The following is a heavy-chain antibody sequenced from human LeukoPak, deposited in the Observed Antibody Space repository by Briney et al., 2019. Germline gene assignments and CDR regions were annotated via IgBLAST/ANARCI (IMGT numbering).Heavy chain of an antibody. J-gene: IGHJ4*02. CDR2: ISGSGGST. CDR3: AKDGGMTTVIYYFDY. CDR1: GFTFSSYA. Sequence: GGSLRLSCAASGFTFSSYAMSWVRQAPGKGLEWVSAISGSGGSTYYADSVKGRFTISRDNSKNTPYLQMNSLRAEDTAVYYCAKDGGMTTVIYYFDYWGQGTLVTVSS. D-gene: IGHD4-17*01. V-gene: IGHV3-23*01.